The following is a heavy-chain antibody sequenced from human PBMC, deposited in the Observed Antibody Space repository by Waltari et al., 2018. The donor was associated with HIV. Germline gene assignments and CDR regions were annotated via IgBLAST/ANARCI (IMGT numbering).Heavy chain of an antibody. V-gene: IGHV3-15*01. J-gene: IGHJ4*02. Sequence: EVQLVESGGGLVKPGGSLRLSCAASGITFRNAWMSWVRQAPGKGLEWVGRSKSGAEGVTTDYAAAVKGRFTISRDDSKHTLYLQMDSLKTEDTAVYYCTTLWYSYDSTDYWGQGTLVTVSS. CDR3: TTLWYSYDSTDY. CDR2: SKSGAEGVTT. D-gene: IGHD3-22*01. CDR1: GITFRNAW.